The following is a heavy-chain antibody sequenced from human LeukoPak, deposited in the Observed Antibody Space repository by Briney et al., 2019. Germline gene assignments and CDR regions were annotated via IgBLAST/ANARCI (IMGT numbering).Heavy chain of an antibody. D-gene: IGHD3-3*01. V-gene: IGHV3-53*01. J-gene: IGHJ4*02. CDR3: NYDFWSGNDY. Sequence: GGSLRLFCAASGFTVSSNYMSWVRQAPGKGLEWVSVIYSGGSAYYADSVKGRFTISRDNSKNTLYLQMNSLRAEDTAVYYCNYDFWSGNDYWGQGTLVTVSS. CDR1: GFTVSSNY. CDR2: IYSGGSA.